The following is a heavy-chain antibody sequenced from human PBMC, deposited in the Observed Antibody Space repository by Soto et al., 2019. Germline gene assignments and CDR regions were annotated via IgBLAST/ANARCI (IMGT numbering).Heavy chain of an antibody. CDR3: ARHGTYSGDDLMLEYYYYGMDA. J-gene: IGHJ6*02. V-gene: IGHV5-10-1*01. Sequence: GECLKISCKGSGYSFTSYWISWVRQMPGKGLEWMGRIDPSDSYTNYSPSFQGHVTISADKSISTAYLQWSSLKASDTAMYYCARHGTYSGDDLMLEYYYYGMDAWGQGTTGTVSS. D-gene: IGHD5-12*01. CDR1: GYSFTSYW. CDR2: IDPSDSYT.